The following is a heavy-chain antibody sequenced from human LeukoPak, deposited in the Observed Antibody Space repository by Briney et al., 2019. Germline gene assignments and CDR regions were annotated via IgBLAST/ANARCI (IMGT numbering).Heavy chain of an antibody. CDR2: ISWNSGSI. D-gene: IGHD6-6*01. J-gene: IGHJ4*02. V-gene: IGHV3-9*01. CDR3: APFSRARQALDY. Sequence: GGSLRLSCAASGFNFDDYAMHWVRQAPGKGLEWVSGISWNSGSIVYADSVKGRFTISRDNGKNSLYLQMTSLRAEDTALYYCAPFSRARQALDYWGQGTLVTVSS. CDR1: GFNFDDYA.